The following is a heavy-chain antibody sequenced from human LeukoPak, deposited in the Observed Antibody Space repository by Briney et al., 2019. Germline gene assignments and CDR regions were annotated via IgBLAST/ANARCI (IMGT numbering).Heavy chain of an antibody. V-gene: IGHV3-23*01. Sequence: PGGSLRLSCAASGFTFSSYAMSWVRQAPGKGLEWVSAISGSGGSTYYADSVKGRFTISRDNSKNTLYLQMNSLRAEDTAVYYCATGGSIPYYYMDVWGKGTTVTVSS. D-gene: IGHD5-12*01. J-gene: IGHJ6*03. CDR1: GFTFSSYA. CDR2: ISGSGGST. CDR3: ATGGSIPYYYMDV.